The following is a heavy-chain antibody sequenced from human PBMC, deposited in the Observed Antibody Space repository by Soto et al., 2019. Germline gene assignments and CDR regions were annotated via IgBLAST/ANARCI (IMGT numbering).Heavy chain of an antibody. V-gene: IGHV1-46*01. J-gene: IGHJ4*02. CDR3: ARGQWSAVVVIPFDY. CDR1: GYTFTRYY. D-gene: IGHD3-22*01. CDR2: INPSGGST. Sequence: QVQLVQSGAEVKKPGASVKVSCKASGYTFTRYYTHWVRQAPGQGLEWMGIINPSGGSTSYAQKFRGRVTMTRDTSTSTVYMELSSLRSEDTAVYYCARGQWSAVVVIPFDYWGQGTLVTVSS.